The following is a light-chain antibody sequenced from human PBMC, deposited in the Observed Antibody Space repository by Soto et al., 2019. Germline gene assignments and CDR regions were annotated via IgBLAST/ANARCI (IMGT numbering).Light chain of an antibody. V-gene: IGKV3-20*01. CDR2: GAS. J-gene: IGKJ1*01. CDR1: QSVSSSC. CDR3: QQYGSSPRT. Sequence: EIVLTQSPGTLSLSPGERATLSCRASQSVSSSCLAWYQQKPGQAPRLLIYGASSRATGTPDRFSGSGSGTDFTLTISRLEPEDFAVYYCQQYGSSPRTFGQGTKVDIK.